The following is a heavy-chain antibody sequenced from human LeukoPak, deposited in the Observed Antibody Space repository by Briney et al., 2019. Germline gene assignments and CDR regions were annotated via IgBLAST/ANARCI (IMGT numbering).Heavy chain of an antibody. D-gene: IGHD2-2*01. CDR1: GGTFSSYA. CDR2: MNPNSGNT. V-gene: IGHV1-8*03. CDR3: ARGARYCSSTSCSYYFDY. J-gene: IGHJ4*02. Sequence: VASVKVSCKASGGTFSSYAINWVRQATGQGLEWMGWMNPNSGNTGYAQKFQGRVTITRNTSISTAYMELSSLRSEDTAVYYCARGARYCSSTSCSYYFDYWGQGTLVTVSS.